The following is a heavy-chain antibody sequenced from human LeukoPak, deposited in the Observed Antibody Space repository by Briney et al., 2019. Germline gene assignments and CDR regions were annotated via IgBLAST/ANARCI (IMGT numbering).Heavy chain of an antibody. CDR2: ISSSSNTI. Sequence: TGGSLRLSCAASGFSFSSYDMNWVRQAPGKGLEWVSYISSSSNTIYYADSVKGRFTISRDNAKNSLYLQMNSLRGEDTAVYYCARDRPPRFDPWGQGTLVTVSS. CDR3: ARDRPPRFDP. V-gene: IGHV3-48*01. J-gene: IGHJ5*02. CDR1: GFSFSSYD.